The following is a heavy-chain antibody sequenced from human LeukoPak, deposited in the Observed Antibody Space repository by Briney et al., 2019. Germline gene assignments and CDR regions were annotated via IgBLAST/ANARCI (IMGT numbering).Heavy chain of an antibody. CDR3: ARHGDVRYFAWLTDGFDY. Sequence: SETLSLTCTVFGGSISSYYWSWIRKPPGKGLEWIGYIYNSGITNKHPSLKSRVTISGDTSKTPFPVKLSSVPAADTAVYYCARHGDVRYFAWLTDGFDYWGQGTLVTVSP. CDR1: GGSISSYY. D-gene: IGHD3-9*01. CDR2: IYNSGIT. V-gene: IGHV4-4*09. J-gene: IGHJ4*02.